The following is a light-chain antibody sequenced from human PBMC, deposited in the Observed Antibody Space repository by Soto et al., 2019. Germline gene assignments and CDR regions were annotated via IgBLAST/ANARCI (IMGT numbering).Light chain of an antibody. V-gene: IGKV2-24*01. CDR3: MQATQYPWT. CDR2: KIS. CDR1: QSLVHNDGNTY. Sequence: EIVMTQTPLSSAVTLGQPASISCRSSQSLVHNDGNTYLTWFQQRPGQPPRLLLYKISNRFSGVPDRFSGSGAGTDFTLKISRVEVGDVGVYYCMQATQYPWTFGQGTKVEIK. J-gene: IGKJ1*01.